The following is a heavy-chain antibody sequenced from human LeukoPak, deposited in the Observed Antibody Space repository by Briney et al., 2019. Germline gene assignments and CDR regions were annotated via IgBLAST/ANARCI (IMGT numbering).Heavy chain of an antibody. V-gene: IGHV3-23*01. D-gene: IGHD6-25*01. Sequence: GGSLRLSCAASGFTFSSYAMSWVRQAPGKGLEWVSAISGSGGSTYYADSVRGRFTISRDNSKNTLYLQMNSLRAEDTAVYYCAKGPEQRDFHYWGQGTLVTVSS. CDR1: GFTFSSYA. CDR3: AKGPEQRDFHY. CDR2: ISGSGGST. J-gene: IGHJ4*02.